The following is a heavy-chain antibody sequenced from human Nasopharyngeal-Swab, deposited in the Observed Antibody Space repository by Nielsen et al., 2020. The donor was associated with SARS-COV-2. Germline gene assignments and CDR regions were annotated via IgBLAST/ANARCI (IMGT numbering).Heavy chain of an antibody. V-gene: IGHV3-74*01. CDR2: IDTDGSTT. D-gene: IGHD2-8*01. CDR3: VKDGYCTNGVCGFDAFDI. J-gene: IGHJ3*02. Sequence: GGSLRLSCAASGFTFSRYWMHWVRQVPGKGLVWVSRIDTDGSTTDHAGSVKGRFTISRDNAKNTLYLQMNSLRAEDTALYYCVKDGYCTNGVCGFDAFDIWGRGTMVTVSS. CDR1: GFTFSRYW.